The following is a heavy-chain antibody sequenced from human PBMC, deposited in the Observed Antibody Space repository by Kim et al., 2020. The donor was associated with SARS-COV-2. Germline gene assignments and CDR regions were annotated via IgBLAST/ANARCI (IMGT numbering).Heavy chain of an antibody. V-gene: IGHV3-7*01. CDR2: IKEDGSAK. J-gene: IGHJ3*02. CDR3: ARDFDI. Sequence: GGSLRLSCAASGFTFSRYWMSWVRQAPGKGLEWVANIKEDGSAKNYVDSVKGRFAISRDNARNSLYLQVNRLRAEDTAIYYCARDFDIWGQGTVVTVSS. CDR1: GFTFSRYW.